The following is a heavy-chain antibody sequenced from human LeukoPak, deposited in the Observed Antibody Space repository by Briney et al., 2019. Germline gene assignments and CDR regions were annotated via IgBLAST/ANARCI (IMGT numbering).Heavy chain of an antibody. CDR3: ARSLGDIVVVPAAHYYYYYGMDV. Sequence: ASVKVSCKASGYTFIDYYIHWVRQAPGQGLEWMGWIHPNSGGTNYAQKFQGRVTMTRDTSISTAYMELSRLRSDDTAVYYCARSLGDIVVVPAAHYYYYYGMDVWGQGTTVTVSS. CDR1: GYTFIDYY. D-gene: IGHD2-2*01. V-gene: IGHV1-2*02. J-gene: IGHJ6*02. CDR2: IHPNSGGT.